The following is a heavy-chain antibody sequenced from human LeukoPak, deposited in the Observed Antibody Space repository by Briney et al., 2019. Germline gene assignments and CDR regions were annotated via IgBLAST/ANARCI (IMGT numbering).Heavy chain of an antibody. Sequence: GGSLRLSCEASGFTFSNFWMTWVRQPPGKGLEWVSYISSSSSTIYYADSVKGRFTISRDNSKNTLYLQMNSLRAEDTAVYYCAKDLERHIVVVTASAVDYWGQGTLVTVSS. D-gene: IGHD2-21*02. V-gene: IGHV3-48*01. CDR1: GFTFSNFW. J-gene: IGHJ4*02. CDR3: AKDLERHIVVVTASAVDY. CDR2: ISSSSSTI.